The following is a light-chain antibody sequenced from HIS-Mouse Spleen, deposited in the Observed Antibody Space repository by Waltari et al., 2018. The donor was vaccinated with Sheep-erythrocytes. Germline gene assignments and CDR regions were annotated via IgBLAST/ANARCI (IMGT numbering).Light chain of an antibody. V-gene: IGKV1-39*01. CDR2: AAS. CDR3: QQSYSTPQFT. J-gene: IGKJ3*01. CDR1: QSISSY. Sequence: DIQMTQSPSSLSASVGDRVTITCRASQSISSYLNWYQQKPGKAPKLLIYAASSLQSGVASRYSGSGDGTDFTLTISSLQHEDFATYYCQQSYSTPQFTFGPGTKVDIK.